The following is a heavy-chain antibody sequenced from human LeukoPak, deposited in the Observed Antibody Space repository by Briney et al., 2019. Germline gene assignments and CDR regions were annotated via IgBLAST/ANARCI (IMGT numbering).Heavy chain of an antibody. CDR2: INHSGST. V-gene: IGHV4-34*01. J-gene: IGHJ4*02. Sequence: SETLSLTCAVYGGSFSGYYWSWIRQPPGKGLEWIGEINHSGSTNYDPSLKSRVTISVDTSKNQFSLKLSSVTAADTAVYYCARGALRSVVPAAPFDYWGQGTLVTVSS. D-gene: IGHD2-2*01. CDR1: GGSFSGYY. CDR3: ARGALRSVVPAAPFDY.